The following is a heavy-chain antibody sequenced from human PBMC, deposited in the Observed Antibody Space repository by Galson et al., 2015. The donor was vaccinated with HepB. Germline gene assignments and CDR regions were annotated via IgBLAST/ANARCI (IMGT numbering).Heavy chain of an antibody. J-gene: IGHJ4*02. V-gene: IGHV3-23*01. CDR2: ISGSGGST. Sequence: SLRLSCAASGFTFSSYAMSWVRQAPGKGLEWVSAISGSGGSTYYADSVKGRFTISRDNSKNTLYLQMNSLRAEDTAVYYCANSPKHLVVVAASVSYWGQGTLVTVSS. CDR1: GFTFSSYA. CDR3: ANSPKHLVVVAASVSY. D-gene: IGHD2-15*01.